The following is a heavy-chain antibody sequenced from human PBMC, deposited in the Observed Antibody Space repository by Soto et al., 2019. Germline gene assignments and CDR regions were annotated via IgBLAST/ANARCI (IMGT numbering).Heavy chain of an antibody. J-gene: IGHJ4*02. D-gene: IGHD6-13*01. CDR1: GLTFCVYG. CDR3: VSAIAAPSSY. CDR2: INQDGSNK. Sequence: GGSMKLSCAASGLTFCVYGMTWFRQATGKGLEWVANINQDGSNKYYVDSVKGRFTISRDNAKNSLYLQMNSLRAEDTAVYYCVSAIAAPSSYWGQGTLVTVS. V-gene: IGHV3-7*05.